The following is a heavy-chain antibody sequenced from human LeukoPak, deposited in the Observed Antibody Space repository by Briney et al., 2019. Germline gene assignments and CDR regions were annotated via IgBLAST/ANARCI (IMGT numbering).Heavy chain of an antibody. Sequence: PGGSLRLSCAASGFTFSTYWMTWVRQAPGKGLEWVANIKQDGREQKYVDSVKGRFTISRDNAKNSLILQMNSLRPEDTTEYFCARNYKNDDSGYRPLDYWGQGTLVTVAS. CDR1: GFTFSTYW. D-gene: IGHD5-12*01. CDR3: ARNYKNDDSGYRPLDY. CDR2: IKQDGREQ. J-gene: IGHJ4*02. V-gene: IGHV3-7*05.